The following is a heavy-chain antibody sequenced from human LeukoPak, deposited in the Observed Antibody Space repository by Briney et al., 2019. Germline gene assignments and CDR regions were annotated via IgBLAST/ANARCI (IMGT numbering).Heavy chain of an antibody. CDR2: ISTSGSSI. J-gene: IGHJ3*02. D-gene: IGHD3-10*01. CDR3: ARDRALDI. V-gene: IGHV3-48*03. Sequence: GGSLRLSCAASRFTFSTYEMNWVRQAPGKGLEWVSYISTSGSSIYYAESVKGRFTISRDNAKNSLYLQMNGLRAEDTAVYYCARDRALDIWGQGTMVTVSS. CDR1: RFTFSTYE.